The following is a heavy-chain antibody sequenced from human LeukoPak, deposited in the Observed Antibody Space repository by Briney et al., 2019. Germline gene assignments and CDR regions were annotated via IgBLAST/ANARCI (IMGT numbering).Heavy chain of an antibody. D-gene: IGHD2-21*01. V-gene: IGHV4-39*01. Sequence: SETLSLTCTVSGGSISSSTSCWSWVRQPPGKGLEWIGCMYYSGSTYYGSSLKGRVTISLDTPKNQFSLRLNSVTASDTAVYYFVRHIAYHANLDYRGQGTLGTVSS. J-gene: IGHJ4*02. CDR1: GGSISSSTSC. CDR3: VRHIAYHANLDY. CDR2: MYYSGST.